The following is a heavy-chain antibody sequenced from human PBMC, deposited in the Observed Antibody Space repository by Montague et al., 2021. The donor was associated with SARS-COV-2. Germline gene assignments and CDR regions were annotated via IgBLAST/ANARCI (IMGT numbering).Heavy chain of an antibody. CDR2: IYYSGST. J-gene: IGHJ4*02. CDR3: ARAPVSGYHGGFDS. CDR1: GGSISSYY. V-gene: IGHV4-59*08. Sequence: SETLSLTCTVSGGSISSYYWSWIRQPPGKGLEWIGYIYYSGSTNYNPSLKSRVTISVDTSKNQFSLKLSSVTAADTAVYYCARAPVSGYHGGFDSWGQGALVTVSS. D-gene: IGHD2-2*01.